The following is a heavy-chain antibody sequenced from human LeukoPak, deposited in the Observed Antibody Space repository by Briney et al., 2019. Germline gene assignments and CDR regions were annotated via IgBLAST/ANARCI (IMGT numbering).Heavy chain of an antibody. CDR3: ARDRVVVAARSQYYYYYGMDV. CDR2: ISYDGSNK. CDR1: GFTFSSYA. D-gene: IGHD2-15*01. J-gene: IGHJ6*02. Sequence: GGSLRLSCAAFGFTFSSYAMHWVRQAPGKGLEWVAVISYDGSNKYYADSVKGRFTISRDNSKNTLYLQMNSLRAEDTAVYYCARDRVVVAARSQYYYYYGMDVWGQGTTVTVSS. V-gene: IGHV3-30*04.